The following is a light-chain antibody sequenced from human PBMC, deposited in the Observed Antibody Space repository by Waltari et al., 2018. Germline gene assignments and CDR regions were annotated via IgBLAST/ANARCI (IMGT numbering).Light chain of an antibody. J-gene: IGLJ3*02. CDR1: AYNIGSNI. CDR2: RRD. Sequence: QSVLTQPPSASGTPGQRVTISCSGSAYNIGSNIVHWYQQLPGKAPTLLLYRRDQRPSGVPARFAGSKSGTSASLAISGLQAADEADYYCAAWDDSLNGHWVFGGGTKVAVL. V-gene: IGLV1-44*01. CDR3: AAWDDSLNGHWV.